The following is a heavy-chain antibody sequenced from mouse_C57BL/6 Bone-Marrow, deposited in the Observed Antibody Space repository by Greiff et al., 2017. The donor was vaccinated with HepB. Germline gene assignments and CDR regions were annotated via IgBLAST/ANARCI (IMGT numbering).Heavy chain of an antibody. V-gene: IGHV5-12*01. CDR2: ISNGGGST. J-gene: IGHJ4*01. CDR1: GFTFSDYY. D-gene: IGHD1-1*01. CDR3: ARRGYYGSSYSYYAMDY. Sequence: EVHLVESGGGLVQPGGSLKLSCAASGFTFSDYYMYWVRQTPEKRLEWVAYISNGGGSTYYPDTVKGRFTISRDNAKNTLYLQMSRLKSEDTAMYYCARRGYYGSSYSYYAMDYWGQGTSVTVSS.